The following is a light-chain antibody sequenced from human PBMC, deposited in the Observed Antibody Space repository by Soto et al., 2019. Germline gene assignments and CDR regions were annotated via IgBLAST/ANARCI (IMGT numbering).Light chain of an antibody. V-gene: IGKV1-33*01. CDR2: DVS. CDR1: HDITNF. J-gene: IGKJ5*01. Sequence: DIQMTQSPSSLSVSVGDRVTITCQASHDITNFLNWYQQKPGKAPKLLTYDVSKLETGVPSRFSVSGPGTDFTLTISSLQPEDIATYFCQQYDDLPITFGQGTQLDVK. CDR3: QQYDDLPIT.